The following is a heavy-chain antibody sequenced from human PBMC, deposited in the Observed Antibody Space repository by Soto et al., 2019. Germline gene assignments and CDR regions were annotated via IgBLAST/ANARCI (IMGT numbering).Heavy chain of an antibody. CDR3: AREKLLWFGELSLNWFDP. D-gene: IGHD3-10*01. Sequence: QVQLVESGGGVVQPGRSLRLSCAASGFTFSSYGMHWVRQAPGKGLECVEVIWYDGSNKYYADSVKGRFTISRDNSKNTLYLQMNSLRAEDTAVYYCAREKLLWFGELSLNWFDPWGQGTLVTVSS. CDR2: IWYDGSNK. CDR1: GFTFSSYG. V-gene: IGHV3-33*01. J-gene: IGHJ5*02.